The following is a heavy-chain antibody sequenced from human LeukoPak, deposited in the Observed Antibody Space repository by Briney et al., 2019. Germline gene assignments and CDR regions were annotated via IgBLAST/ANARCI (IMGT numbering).Heavy chain of an antibody. D-gene: IGHD5-24*01. J-gene: IGHJ4*02. V-gene: IGHV3-23*01. CDR3: IGGGLQGIY. CDR1: GFTSSSYA. Sequence: PGGSLRLSCAASGFTSSSYAMSWVRQAPGEGLEWVSAISGSGGSTYYADSVKGRFTISRDNSKNTLYLQMNSLRAEDTAVYYCIGGGLQGIYWGQGTLVTVSS. CDR2: ISGSGGST.